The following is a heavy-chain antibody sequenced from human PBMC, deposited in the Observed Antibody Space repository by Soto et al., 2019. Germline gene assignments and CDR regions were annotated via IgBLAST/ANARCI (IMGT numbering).Heavy chain of an antibody. V-gene: IGHV1-18*01. D-gene: IGHD3-10*01. Sequence: ASVKVSCKASGYTFTSYGISWVRQAPGQGLEWMGWISAYNGNTNYAQKLQGRVTMTPDTSTSTAYMELRSLRSDDTAVYYCARVRGYGSGSYYYYYYYGMDVWGQGTTVTVSS. CDR3: ARVRGYGSGSYYYYYYYGMDV. CDR1: GYTFTSYG. CDR2: ISAYNGNT. J-gene: IGHJ6*02.